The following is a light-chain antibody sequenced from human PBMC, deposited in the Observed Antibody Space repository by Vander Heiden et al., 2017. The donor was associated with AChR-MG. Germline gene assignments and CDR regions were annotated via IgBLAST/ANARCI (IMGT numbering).Light chain of an antibody. CDR2: SNN. CDR3: AAWDDSLNGQWV. J-gene: IGLJ3*02. Sequence: QSMLTQPPSASGTPGQRVTITCSGSSSNIGSNTVNWYQQLPGTAPKALIYSNNQRPSGVPDRFSGSKSGTSASLAISGLQSEDEADYYCAAWDDSLNGQWVFGGGTKLTVL. V-gene: IGLV1-44*01. CDR1: SSNIGSNT.